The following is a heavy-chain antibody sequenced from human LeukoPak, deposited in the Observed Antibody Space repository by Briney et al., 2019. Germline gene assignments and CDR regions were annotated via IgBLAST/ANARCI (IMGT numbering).Heavy chain of an antibody. CDR1: AFTYSDYY. CDR2: ISPSGDAM. Sequence: GGSLGLSCAASAFTYSDYYLTWIRQAPGKGLEWIAYISPSGDAMYYADSVKGRFTISRDNAKNSLSLQMNSLRAEDTALYYCARTSAWAYYFDYWGQGTLVTVSS. J-gene: IGHJ4*02. CDR3: ARTSAWAYYFDY. D-gene: IGHD6-19*01. V-gene: IGHV3-11*01.